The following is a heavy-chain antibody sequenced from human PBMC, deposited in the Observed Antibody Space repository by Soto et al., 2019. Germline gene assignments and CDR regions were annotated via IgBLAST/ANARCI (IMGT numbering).Heavy chain of an antibody. D-gene: IGHD6-6*01. J-gene: IGHJ4*02. CDR3: ARMGPRAARPSY. Sequence: QVQLVESGGGLVKPGGSLRLSCAASGFTFSDYDMSWIRQAPGKGLEWVSFVSSSGTTIYYADSVKGRFTISRDNAKTSRYLQRNSPTAEDTAVYYCARMGPRAARPSYWGQGTLVTVSS. CDR1: GFTFSDYD. V-gene: IGHV3-11*01. CDR2: VSSSGTTI.